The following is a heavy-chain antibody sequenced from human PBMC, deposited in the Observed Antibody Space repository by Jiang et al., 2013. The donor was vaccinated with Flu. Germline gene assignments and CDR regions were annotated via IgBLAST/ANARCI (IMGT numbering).Heavy chain of an antibody. V-gene: IGHV1-69*01. J-gene: IGHJ4*02. Sequence: EVKKPGSSVKVSCKASGGTFSSYAISWVRQAPGQGLEWMGGIIPIFGTANYAQKFQGRVTITADESTSTAYMELSSLRSEDTAVYYCARRGEGRDGYHIGSEFDYWGQGTLVTVSS. CDR2: IIPIFGTA. CDR3: ARRGEGRDGYHIGSEFDY. CDR1: GGTFSSYA. D-gene: IGHD5-24*01.